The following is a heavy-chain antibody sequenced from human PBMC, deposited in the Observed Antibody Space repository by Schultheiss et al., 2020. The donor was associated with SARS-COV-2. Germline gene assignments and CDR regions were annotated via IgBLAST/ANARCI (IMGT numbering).Heavy chain of an antibody. CDR2: ISYDGSNK. CDR3: ARSQLEPFNYYYGMDV. Sequence: GESLKISCAASGFTFSSYAMHWVRQAPGKGLEWVAVISYDGSNKYYADSVKGRFTISRDNAKNSLYLQMNSLRAEDTAVYYCARSQLEPFNYYYGMDVWGQGTTVTVSS. V-gene: IGHV3-30*04. D-gene: IGHD1-1*01. J-gene: IGHJ6*02. CDR1: GFTFSSYA.